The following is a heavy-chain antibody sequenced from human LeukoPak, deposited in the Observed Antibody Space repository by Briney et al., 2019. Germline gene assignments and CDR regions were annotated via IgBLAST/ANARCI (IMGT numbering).Heavy chain of an antibody. CDR1: GGSISSSSYY. J-gene: IGHJ5*02. CDR2: IYYSGST. V-gene: IGHV4-39*07. D-gene: IGHD3-16*02. CDR3: ARDFYDYVWGSYRSVRFDP. Sequence: SETLSLTCTVSGGSISSSSYYWGWIRQPPGKGLEWIVSIYYSGSTYYNPSLKSRVTISVDTSKNQFSLKLSSVTAADTAVYYCARDFYDYVWGSYRSVRFDPWGQGTLVAVSS.